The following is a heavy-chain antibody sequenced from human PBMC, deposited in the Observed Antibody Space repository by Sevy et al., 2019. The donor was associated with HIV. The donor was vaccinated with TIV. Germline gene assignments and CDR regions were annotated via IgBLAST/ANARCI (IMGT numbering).Heavy chain of an antibody. CDR2: IWHDGSNT. D-gene: IGHD5-18*01. Sequence: GGSLRLSCAASGLTFSNYGMHWVRQAPGKGLEWVALIWHDGSNTYYADSVKGRFTVSRDNSKNTLYLQMNSLRAEDTGIYYCSCGYTYGRDYWGQGTLVTVSS. V-gene: IGHV3-33*01. CDR1: GLTFSNYG. J-gene: IGHJ4*02. CDR3: SCGYTYGRDY.